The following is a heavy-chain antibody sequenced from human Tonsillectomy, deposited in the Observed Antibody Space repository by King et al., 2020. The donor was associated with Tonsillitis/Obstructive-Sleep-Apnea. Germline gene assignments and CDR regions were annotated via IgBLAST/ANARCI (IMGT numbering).Heavy chain of an antibody. CDR3: TRDLYYDFWSGNSYYFDY. CDR2: IRSKAYGGTT. Sequence: EVQLVESGGGLVQPGRSLRLSCTASGFTFGDYAMNWVRQAPGKGLEWVGFIRSKAYGGTTEYAASVKGRFTISRDDSKNIAYLQMNSLKTEDTAVYYCTRDLYYDFWSGNSYYFDYWGQGTLVTVSS. D-gene: IGHD3-3*01. V-gene: IGHV3-49*04. CDR1: GFTFGDYA. J-gene: IGHJ4*02.